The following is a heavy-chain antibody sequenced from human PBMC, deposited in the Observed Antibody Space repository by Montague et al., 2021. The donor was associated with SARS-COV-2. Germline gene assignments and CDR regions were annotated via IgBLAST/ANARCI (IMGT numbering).Heavy chain of an antibody. CDR1: GFSLTTRGVG. CDR2: IYWDDAK. J-gene: IGHJ5*02. V-gene: IGHV2-5*02. Sequence: PALVKPTQTLTLTCTFSGFSLTTRGVGVGWIRQPPGKAPEWLALIYWDDAKHYSPSLKSRLTITKDTSKNQVVLTMTNMDPVDTATYYCAHKLYGINRRWFDPWGQGTLVTVSS. D-gene: IGHD1-14*01. CDR3: AHKLYGINRRWFDP.